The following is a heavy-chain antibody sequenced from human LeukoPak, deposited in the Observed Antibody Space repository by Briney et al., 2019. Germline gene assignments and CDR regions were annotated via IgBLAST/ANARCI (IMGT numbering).Heavy chain of an antibody. D-gene: IGHD3-9*01. CDR3: ASHPYDILTGYYKYYFDY. Sequence: VQPGGSLRLSCAASGFTFSSYWMSWVRQAPGKGLEWVANIKQDGSEKYYVDSVKGRSTISRDNAKNSLYLQMNSLRAEDTAVYYCASHPYDILTGYYKYYFDYWGQGTLVTVSS. J-gene: IGHJ4*02. CDR1: GFTFSSYW. V-gene: IGHV3-7*03. CDR2: IKQDGSEK.